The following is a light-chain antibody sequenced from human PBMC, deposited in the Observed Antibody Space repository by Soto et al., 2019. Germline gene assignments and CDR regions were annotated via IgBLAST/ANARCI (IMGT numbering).Light chain of an antibody. CDR1: RGTSNW. J-gene: IGKJ4*01. Sequence: DVQMTQSPSSLSASVGDRVTITCRGSRGTSNWLAWYQQKPGKAPKSLIYSTSNLQSGVPPRFSGSGYGTDFTLTISSLQPEDVAIYYCQQYGNFPATFGGGTKVDI. CDR3: QQYGNFPAT. CDR2: STS. V-gene: IGKV1D-16*01.